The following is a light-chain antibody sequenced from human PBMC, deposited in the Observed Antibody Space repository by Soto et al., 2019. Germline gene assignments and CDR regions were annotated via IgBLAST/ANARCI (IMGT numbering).Light chain of an antibody. Sequence: EIVLTQSPATLSLSPGERATLSCRASKGVSSYLAWYQQKPGQAPRLLIYDASNRATGIPARFSGSGPGTDFTLTISSLEPEGFAVYYCQQRSNLLTFGGGTKVEIK. J-gene: IGKJ4*01. CDR2: DAS. V-gene: IGKV3D-11*01. CDR3: QQRSNLLT. CDR1: KGVSSY.